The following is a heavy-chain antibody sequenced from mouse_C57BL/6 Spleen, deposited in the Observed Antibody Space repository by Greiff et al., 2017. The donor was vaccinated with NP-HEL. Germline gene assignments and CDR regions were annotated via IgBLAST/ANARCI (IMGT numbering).Heavy chain of an antibody. D-gene: IGHD2-4*01. J-gene: IGHJ2*01. CDR3: ARDDSLDY. Sequence: EVKLMESEGGLVQPGSSMKLSCTASGFTFSDYYMAWVRQVPEKGLEWVANINYDGSSTYYLDSLKSRFIISRDNAKNILYLQMSSLKSEDTATYYCARDDSLDYWGQGTTLTVSS. V-gene: IGHV5-16*01. CDR2: INYDGSST. CDR1: GFTFSDYY.